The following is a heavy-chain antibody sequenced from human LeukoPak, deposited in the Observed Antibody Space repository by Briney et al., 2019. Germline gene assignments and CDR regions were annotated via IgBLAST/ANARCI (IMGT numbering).Heavy chain of an antibody. D-gene: IGHD2-2*02. Sequence: PSETLSLTCTVSGGSISSTSYYWSWIRQPAGKGLEWIGRIYTSGSTNYNPSLKSRVTMSVDTSKNQFSLKLSSVTAADTAVYYCARENEYQLLYYDYWGQGTLVTVSS. CDR2: IYTSGST. CDR3: ARENEYQLLYYDY. V-gene: IGHV4-4*07. J-gene: IGHJ4*02. CDR1: GGSISSTSYY.